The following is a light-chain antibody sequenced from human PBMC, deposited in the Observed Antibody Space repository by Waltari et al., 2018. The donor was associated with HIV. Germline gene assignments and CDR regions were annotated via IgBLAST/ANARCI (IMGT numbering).Light chain of an antibody. V-gene: IGKV3-15*01. CDR2: YAS. CDR1: QSVNRN. J-gene: IGKJ2*01. Sequence: EVVMTQSPATLSVSPGERATLSCRASQSVNRNLAWYQQKPGQAPRLLIYYASTRAAGVPARFSGSGSGTEFTLTISSLQSEDFAIYYCQQYNDWPPYTFGQGTKLEIK. CDR3: QQYNDWPPYT.